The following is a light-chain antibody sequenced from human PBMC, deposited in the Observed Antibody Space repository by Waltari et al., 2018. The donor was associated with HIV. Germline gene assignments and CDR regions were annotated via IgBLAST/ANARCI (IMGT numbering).Light chain of an antibody. J-gene: IGKJ5*01. CDR3: MQALQTPLIT. Sequence: DIAMTQSPLPLPVTPGEPASISCTPSQRPLNSIGFHYLDWYLQKPGQSPQLLIYLGSNRASGVPDRFSGSGSGTDFTLKISRVEAEDVGVYYCMQALQTPLITFGQGTRLEIK. V-gene: IGKV2-28*01. CDR2: LGS. CDR1: QRPLNSIGFHY.